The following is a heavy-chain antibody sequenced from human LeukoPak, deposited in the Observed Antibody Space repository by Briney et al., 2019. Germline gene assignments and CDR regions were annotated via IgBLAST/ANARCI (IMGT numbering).Heavy chain of an antibody. D-gene: IGHD1-1*01. J-gene: IGHJ3*02. V-gene: IGHV3-21*04. CDR1: GFTFSGYS. Sequence: PGGSLRLSCAASGFTFSGYSMNWVRQAPGKGLEWVSSISSSGSYIYYADSVKGRFTISRDSAKNSLYLQMNSLRADDTAVYYCAKDRAIGIIGAAFDIWGQGTMVTVSS. CDR3: AKDRAIGIIGAAFDI. CDR2: ISSSGSYI.